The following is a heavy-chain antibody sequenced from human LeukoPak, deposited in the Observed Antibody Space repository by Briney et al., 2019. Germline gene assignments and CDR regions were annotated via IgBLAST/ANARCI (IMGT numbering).Heavy chain of an antibody. V-gene: IGHV1-2*02. CDR3: AGWGPRDAFDI. Sequence: ASVTVSCKASGYTFTGYYIHWVRQAPGQGLEWMGWINPNSGGTDYAQKFQGRVTMTRDTSISTGYMELSRLTSDDTAVYYCAGWGPRDAFDIWGQGTMVTVSS. CDR1: GYTFTGYY. J-gene: IGHJ3*02. CDR2: INPNSGGT. D-gene: IGHD7-27*01.